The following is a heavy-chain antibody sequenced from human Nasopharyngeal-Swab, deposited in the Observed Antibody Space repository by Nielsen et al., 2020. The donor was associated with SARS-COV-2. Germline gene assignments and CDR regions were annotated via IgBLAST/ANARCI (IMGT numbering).Heavy chain of an antibody. D-gene: IGHD2-21*02. V-gene: IGHV3-21*01. J-gene: IGHJ1*01. CDR3: ARVTYCGGDCYSGPEYFQH. CDR2: ISSRSSYI. Sequence: WIRQPPGKGLEWVSSISSRSSYIYYADSVKGRFTISRDNAKSSLYLQMNSLRAEDTAVYYCARVTYCGGDCYSGPEYFQHWGQGTLVTVSS.